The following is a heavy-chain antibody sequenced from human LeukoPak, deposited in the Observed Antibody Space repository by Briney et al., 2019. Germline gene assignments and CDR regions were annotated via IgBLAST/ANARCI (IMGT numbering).Heavy chain of an antibody. CDR2: INPSGGST. Sequence: GASVKVPCKASGYTFTSYYMHWVRQAPGQGLEWMGIINPSGGSTSYAQKFQGRVTMTRDMSTSTVYMELSSLRSEDTAVYYCAREEGRYYMDVWGKGTTVTVSS. V-gene: IGHV1-46*01. CDR1: GYTFTSYY. J-gene: IGHJ6*03. CDR3: AREEGRYYMDV.